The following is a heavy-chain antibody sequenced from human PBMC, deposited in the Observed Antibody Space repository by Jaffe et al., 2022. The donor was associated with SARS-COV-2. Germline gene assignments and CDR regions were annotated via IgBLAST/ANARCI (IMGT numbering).Heavy chain of an antibody. CDR3: ARASYCSSTSCWGYYYYGMDV. J-gene: IGHJ6*02. D-gene: IGHD2-2*01. CDR1: GGSISSGSYY. Sequence: QVQLQESGPGLVKPSQTLSLTCTVSGGSISSGSYYWSWIRQPAGKGLEWIGRIYTSGSTNYNPSLKSRVTISVDTSKNQFSLKLSSVTAADTAVYYCARASYCSSTSCWGYYYYGMDVWGQGTTVTVSS. CDR2: IYTSGST. V-gene: IGHV4-61*02.